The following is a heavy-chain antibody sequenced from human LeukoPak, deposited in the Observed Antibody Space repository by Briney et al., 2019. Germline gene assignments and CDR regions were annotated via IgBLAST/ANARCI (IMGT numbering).Heavy chain of an antibody. Sequence: SETLSLTCTVSGGSISSYYWSWIRQPAGKGLEWIGRIYTSGSTNHNPSLKSRVTMSVDTSKNQFSLKLSSVTAADTAVYYCARDQCSGCIAARPGWFDPWGQGTLVTVSS. CDR3: ARDQCSGCIAARPGWFDP. CDR1: GGSISSYY. V-gene: IGHV4-4*07. D-gene: IGHD6-6*01. CDR2: IYTSGST. J-gene: IGHJ5*02.